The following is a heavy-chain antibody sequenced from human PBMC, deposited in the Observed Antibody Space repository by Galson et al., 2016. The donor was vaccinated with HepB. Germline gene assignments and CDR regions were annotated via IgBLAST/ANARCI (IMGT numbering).Heavy chain of an antibody. CDR2: MCTSDTT. V-gene: IGHV4-4*08. CDR1: GVSINNGC. CDR3: AKLTRAPWRHDY. Sequence: SETLSLTCSVSGVSINNGCWNWIRQPPGRGLEWIGYMCTSDTTKYNPPLKSRLTMSIDTTKNQFSLRLTSVTAADTAVYYCAKLTRAPWRHDYWGQGALVTVSS. J-gene: IGHJ4*02. D-gene: IGHD1-1*01.